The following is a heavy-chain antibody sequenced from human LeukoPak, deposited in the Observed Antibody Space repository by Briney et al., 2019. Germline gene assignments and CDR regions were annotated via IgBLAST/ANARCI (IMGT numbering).Heavy chain of an antibody. Sequence: SETLSLTCAVSGGSISSGGYSWSWIRQPPGKGLEWIGYIYHSGSTYYNPSLKSRVTISVDTSKNQFSLKLSSVTAADTAVYYCARNEQQLALYYFDYWGQGTLVTVSS. CDR1: GGSISSGGYS. CDR3: ARNEQQLALYYFDY. J-gene: IGHJ4*02. D-gene: IGHD6-13*01. CDR2: IYHSGST. V-gene: IGHV4-30-2*01.